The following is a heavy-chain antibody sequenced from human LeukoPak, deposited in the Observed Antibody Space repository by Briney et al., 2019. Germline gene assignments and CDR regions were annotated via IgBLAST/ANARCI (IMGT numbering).Heavy chain of an antibody. V-gene: IGHV1-69*04. CDR2: IIPILGIA. D-gene: IGHD2-21*01. J-gene: IGHJ4*02. Sequence: GASVKVSCKASGYTFTSYGISWVRQAPGQGLEWMGRIIPILGIANYAQKFQGRVTITADKSTSTAYMELSSLRSEDTAVYYCARDVAGFDYWGQGTLVTVSS. CDR3: ARDVAGFDY. CDR1: GYTFTSYG.